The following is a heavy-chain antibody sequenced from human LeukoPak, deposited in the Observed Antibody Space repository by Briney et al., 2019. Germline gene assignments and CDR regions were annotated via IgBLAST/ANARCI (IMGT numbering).Heavy chain of an antibody. CDR2: IKLDGSEK. D-gene: IGHD6-6*01. J-gene: IGHJ6*02. V-gene: IGHV3-7*03. Sequence: GGSLRLSCVASGFTFGKYWMSWVRQAPGKGLEWVANIKLDGSEKNYVDSVKGRFTISRDNTKNSLYLQMNSLKTEDIGVYYCSRGHYRNSVPIGYYGMDVWGQGTTVTVSS. CDR3: SRGHYRNSVPIGYYGMDV. CDR1: GFTFGKYW.